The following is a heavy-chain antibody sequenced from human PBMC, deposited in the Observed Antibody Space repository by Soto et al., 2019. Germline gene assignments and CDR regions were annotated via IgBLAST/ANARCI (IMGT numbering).Heavy chain of an antibody. CDR1: GFTFSSYA. CDR2: ISGSGGST. Sequence: GGSLRLSCAASGFTFSSYAMSWVRQAPGKGLEWVSAISGSGGSTYYADSVKGRFTISRDNSKNTLYLQMNSLRAEDTAVYYCAKSIVVLELRPVGYFDYWGQGTLVTVSS. D-gene: IGHD2-2*01. V-gene: IGHV3-23*01. J-gene: IGHJ4*02. CDR3: AKSIVVLELRPVGYFDY.